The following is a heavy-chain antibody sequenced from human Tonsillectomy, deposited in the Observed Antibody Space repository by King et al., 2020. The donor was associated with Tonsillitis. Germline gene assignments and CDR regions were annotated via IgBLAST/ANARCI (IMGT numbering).Heavy chain of an antibody. V-gene: IGHV3-21*01. CDR1: GFTFSSYA. J-gene: IGHJ4*02. Sequence: VQLVESGGGLVKPGGSLRLSCAASGFTFSSYAMNWVRQAPGKGLEWVSSISSSSSHIYYADSVKGRFTISRDNAKNSLYLQMNSLRAEDTAVYYCARGYLDYFDYWGRGTLVTVSS. CDR2: ISSSSSHI. CDR3: ARGYLDYFDY. D-gene: IGHD5-18*01.